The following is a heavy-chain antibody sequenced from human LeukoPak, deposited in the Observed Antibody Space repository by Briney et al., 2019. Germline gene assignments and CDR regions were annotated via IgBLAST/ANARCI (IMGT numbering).Heavy chain of an antibody. CDR1: GFTFSSYW. J-gene: IGHJ4*02. CDR3: GRAPRRYTAMAFAY. D-gene: IGHD5-18*01. CDR2: IKQDGSEK. Sequence: PGGSLRLSCAASGFTFSSYWMSWVRQAPGKGLEWVANIKQDGSEKYYVDSVKGRFTISRDNAKNSLYLQMNSLRAEDTAVYYCGRAPRRYTAMAFAYWSQGTLVTVSS. V-gene: IGHV3-7*01.